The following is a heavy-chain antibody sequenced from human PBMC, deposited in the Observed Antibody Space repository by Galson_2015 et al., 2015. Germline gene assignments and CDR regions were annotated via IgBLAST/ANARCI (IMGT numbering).Heavy chain of an antibody. CDR1: GGSISSGSYY. Sequence: TLSLTCTVSGGSISSGSYYWSWIRQPAGQGLEWIGRIYTSGSTNYNPSLKSRVTISVDTSKNQFSLKLSSVTAADTAVYYCARDGKGDSSAFDIWGQGTMVTVSS. D-gene: IGHD3-22*01. V-gene: IGHV4-61*02. J-gene: IGHJ3*02. CDR3: ARDGKGDSSAFDI. CDR2: IYTSGST.